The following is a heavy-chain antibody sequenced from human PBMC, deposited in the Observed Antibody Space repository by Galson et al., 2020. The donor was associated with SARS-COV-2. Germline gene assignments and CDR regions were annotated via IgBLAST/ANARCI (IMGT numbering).Heavy chain of an antibody. CDR2: ISSSGSTI. CDR3: ARTSEGDSSGYYYRWFDP. J-gene: IGHJ5*02. CDR1: GFTFSDYY. Sequence: TGGSLRLSCAASGFTFSDYYMSWIRQAPGKGLEWVSYISSSGSTIYYADSVKGRFTISRDNAKNSLYLQMNSLRAEDTAVYYCARTSEGDSSGYYYRWFDPWGQGTLVTVSS. V-gene: IGHV3-11*01. D-gene: IGHD3-22*01.